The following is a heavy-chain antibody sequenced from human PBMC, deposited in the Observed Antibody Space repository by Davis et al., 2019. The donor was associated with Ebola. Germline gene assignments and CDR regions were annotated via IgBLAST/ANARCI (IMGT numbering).Heavy chain of an antibody. D-gene: IGHD5-18*01. CDR1: GYTFTSYA. CDR2: INTNTGNP. J-gene: IGHJ6*04. CDR3: ARGGGRYSYGSRYYYYYGMDV. Sequence: ASVKVSCKASGYTFTSYAMNWVRQAPGQGLEWMGWINTNTGNPTYAQGFTGRFVFSLDTSVSTAYLQISSLKAEDTAVYYCARGGGRYSYGSRYYYYYGMDVWGKGTTVTVSS. V-gene: IGHV7-4-1*02.